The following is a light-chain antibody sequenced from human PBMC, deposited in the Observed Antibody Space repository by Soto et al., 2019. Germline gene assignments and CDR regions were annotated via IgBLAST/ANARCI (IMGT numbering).Light chain of an antibody. CDR3: QQYNNWPWT. V-gene: IGKV3-15*01. J-gene: IGKJ1*01. CDR1: QSVSSN. CDR2: GAS. Sequence: EIVMTQSPATLSVSPGERATLSCRASQSVSSNLAWYQQKPGQAPRLLIYGASTRATGIPARFSGSGSGTEFTLTIRSLQSEDFEVYYCQQYNNWPWTFGQGTKVHIK.